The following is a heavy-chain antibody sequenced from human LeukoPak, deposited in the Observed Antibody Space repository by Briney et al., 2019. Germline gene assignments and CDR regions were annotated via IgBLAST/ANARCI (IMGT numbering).Heavy chain of an antibody. V-gene: IGHV4-59*08. J-gene: IGHJ4*02. CDR1: GGSLSSYY. CDR2: IYSSGSI. CDR3: ARQFEF. Sequence: NASETLSLTCTVFGGSLSSYYWVWVRQPPGKGLKWIGLIYSSGSIKYNPSLKSRLTISLDTSKNQISLKLTSVTAADTAIYYCARQFEFWGQGTLVTVSS.